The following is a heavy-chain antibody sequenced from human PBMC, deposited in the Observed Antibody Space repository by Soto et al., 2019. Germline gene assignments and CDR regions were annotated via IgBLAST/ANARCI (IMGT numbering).Heavy chain of an antibody. CDR2: IFSNDEK. CDR1: GFSLSNARMG. CDR3: ARHGRGVGARPLDY. V-gene: IGHV2-26*01. Sequence: QVTLKESGPVLVKPTETLTLTCTVSGFSLSNARMGMTWIRQPPGKALEWLAHIFSNDEKSYSTSLKSRLTLSKDTSNSQVVLTMTNMDPVDTATYYCARHGRGVGARPLDYWGQGTLVTVSS. D-gene: IGHD1-26*01. J-gene: IGHJ4*02.